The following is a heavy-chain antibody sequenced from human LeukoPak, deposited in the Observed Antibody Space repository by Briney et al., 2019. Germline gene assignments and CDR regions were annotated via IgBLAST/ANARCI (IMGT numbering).Heavy chain of an antibody. CDR1: GFTFSSYS. CDR2: ISSSSSTI. V-gene: IGHV3-48*01. D-gene: IGHD3-10*01. Sequence: PGGSLRLSCAASGFTFSSYSMNWVRQAPGKGLEWVSYISSSSSTIYYADSVKGRFTISRDNAKNSLYLQMNSLRAEDTAVYYCARDGQFGVLWFGDAIHGVGWFDPWGQGTLVTVSS. CDR3: ARDGQFGVLWFGDAIHGVGWFDP. J-gene: IGHJ5*02.